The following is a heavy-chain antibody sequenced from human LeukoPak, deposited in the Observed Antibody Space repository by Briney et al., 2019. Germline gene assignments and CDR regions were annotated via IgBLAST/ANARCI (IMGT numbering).Heavy chain of an antibody. J-gene: IGHJ6*02. Sequence: SETLSLTCTVSGGSISSSSYYWGWIRQPPGKGLEWIGSIYYSGSTYYNPSLKSRVTISVDTSKNQFALKLSSVTAADTAVYYCARQGELERPRINEGYYCGMDVWGQGTTVTVSS. CDR3: ARQGELERPRINEGYYCGMDV. CDR2: IYYSGST. D-gene: IGHD1-1*01. CDR1: GGSISSSSYY. V-gene: IGHV4-39*01.